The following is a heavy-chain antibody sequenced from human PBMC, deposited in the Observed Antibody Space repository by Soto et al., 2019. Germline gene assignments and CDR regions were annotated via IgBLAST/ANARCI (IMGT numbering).Heavy chain of an antibody. J-gene: IGHJ6*02. V-gene: IGHV3-23*01. D-gene: IGHD3-3*01. CDR1: GFTFSSYA. CDR2: ISGSGGST. CDR3: VKGGYDFWSGYQKSGDYYGMDV. Sequence: EVQLLESGGGLVQPGGSLRLSCAASGFTFSSYAMSWVRQAPGKGLEWVSAISGSGGSTYYADSVKGRFTISRDNSKNTLYLQMNSLRAEDTAVYYCVKGGYDFWSGYQKSGDYYGMDVWGQGTTVTVSS.